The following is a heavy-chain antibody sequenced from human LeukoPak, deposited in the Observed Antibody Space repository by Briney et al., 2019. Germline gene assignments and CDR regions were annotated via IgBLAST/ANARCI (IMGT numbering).Heavy chain of an antibody. CDR3: ARRLGYWFDP. J-gene: IGHJ5*02. CDR2: IIPIFGTA. D-gene: IGHD3-22*01. Sequence: SVKVSCKASGGTFSGYAISWVRQAPGQGLEWMGGIIPIFGTANYAQRFQGRVTITADESTSTAYMELSSLRSEDTAVYYCARRLGYWFDPWGQGTLVTVSS. V-gene: IGHV1-69*13. CDR1: GGTFSGYA.